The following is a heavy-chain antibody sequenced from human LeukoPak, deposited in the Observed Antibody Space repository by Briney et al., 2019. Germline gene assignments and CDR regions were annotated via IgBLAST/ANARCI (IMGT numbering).Heavy chain of an antibody. D-gene: IGHD2-21*02. J-gene: IGHJ1*01. CDR3: ARDAYCGGDCYDRYFQH. CDR1: GFTFTSYG. Sequence: GGSLRLSCAASGFTFTSYGMHWVRQAPGKGLEWVAVISYDGSNKYYADSVKGRFTISRDNSKNTLYLQMNSLRAEDTAVYYCARDAYCGGDCYDRYFQHWGQGTLVTVSS. V-gene: IGHV3-30*03. CDR2: ISYDGSNK.